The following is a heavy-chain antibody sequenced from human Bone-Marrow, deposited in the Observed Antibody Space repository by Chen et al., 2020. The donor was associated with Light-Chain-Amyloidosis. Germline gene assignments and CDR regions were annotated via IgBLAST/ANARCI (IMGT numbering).Heavy chain of an antibody. CDR3: VKSLIPSRYLYHYYMDV. V-gene: IGHV3-9*01. J-gene: IGHJ6*03. CDR2: ISATSGSR. D-gene: IGHD1-1*01. Sequence: EVQLVESGGGLVQPGRSLRLSCAASGFTFNDYAMYWVRQGPGKGLGWGSGISATSGSRGYADSVKGRFSISRDNAKNYLHLQMNRLRPEDTALYYCVKSLIPSRYLYHYYMDVWGKGTTVIVSS. CDR1: GFTFNDYA.